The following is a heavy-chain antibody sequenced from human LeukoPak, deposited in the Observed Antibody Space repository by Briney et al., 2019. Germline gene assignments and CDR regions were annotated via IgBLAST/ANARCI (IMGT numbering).Heavy chain of an antibody. V-gene: IGHV1-69*13. CDR1: GGTFSSYA. CDR2: IIPIFGTA. J-gene: IGHJ6*03. D-gene: IGHD2-2*01. Sequence: ASVKVSCKASGGTFSSYAISWVRQAPGQGLEWMGGIIPIFGTANYAQKFQGRVTITADESTSTAYMELSSLRSEDTAVYYCARVVPAAKRYYYYYYMDVWGKGTTVTVSS. CDR3: ARVVPAAKRYYYYYYMDV.